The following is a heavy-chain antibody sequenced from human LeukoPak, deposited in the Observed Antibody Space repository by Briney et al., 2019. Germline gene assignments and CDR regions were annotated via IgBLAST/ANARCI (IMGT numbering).Heavy chain of an antibody. CDR1: GFTFSSYA. J-gene: IGHJ4*02. CDR2: ISGSGGST. Sequence: GGSLRLSCAASGFTFSSYAMSWVRQAPGKGLEWVSAISGSGGSTFYADSVKGRFTISRDNSKNTLYLQMNSLRAEDTAVYYCAKDMRFDWTPYYFDYWGQGTLVTVSS. D-gene: IGHD3-9*01. V-gene: IGHV3-23*01. CDR3: AKDMRFDWTPYYFDY.